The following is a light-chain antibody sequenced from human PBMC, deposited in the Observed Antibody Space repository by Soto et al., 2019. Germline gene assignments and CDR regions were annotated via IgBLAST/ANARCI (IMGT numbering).Light chain of an antibody. V-gene: IGLV1-44*01. CDR3: AAWDGSLNHIL. CDR1: SSNMGTNT. Sequence: QSVLTQPPSASGTPVQRVTISCSGSSSNMGTNTVNWYQQLPRAAPKLLIYSDNQRPSGVPDRFSGSKSGTSASLAITGLQSEDEADYYCAAWDGSLNHILFGGGTKLTVL. CDR2: SDN. J-gene: IGLJ2*01.